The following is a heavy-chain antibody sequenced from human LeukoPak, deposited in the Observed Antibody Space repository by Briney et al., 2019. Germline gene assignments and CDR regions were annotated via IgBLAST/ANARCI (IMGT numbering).Heavy chain of an antibody. D-gene: IGHD3-22*01. CDR3: TTLSSAYYYSDY. CDR1: GFTFSNAW. Sequence: GGSLRLSCAASGFTFSNAWMSWVRQAPGKGLEWVGRVKSKADGGATDYAAPVKGRFSISRDDSKNTLYLQMNSLQTEDTAVYYCTTLSSAYYYSDYWGQGTLVTVSS. J-gene: IGHJ4*02. V-gene: IGHV3-15*01. CDR2: VKSKADGGAT.